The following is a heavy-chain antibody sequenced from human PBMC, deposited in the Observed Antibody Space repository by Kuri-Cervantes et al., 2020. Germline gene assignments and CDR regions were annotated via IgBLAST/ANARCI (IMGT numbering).Heavy chain of an antibody. Sequence: GGSLRLSCAASGFTVSSNYMSWVRQAPGKGLEWVSVIYSGGSTYYADSVKGRFTISRDNSKNTLYLQMNSLRDEDTAVYYCAREAKAVTSNISPRTDYWGQGALVTVSS. D-gene: IGHD6-19*01. V-gene: IGHV3-53*01. CDR2: IYSGGST. CDR1: GFTVSSNY. J-gene: IGHJ4*02. CDR3: AREAKAVTSNISPRTDY.